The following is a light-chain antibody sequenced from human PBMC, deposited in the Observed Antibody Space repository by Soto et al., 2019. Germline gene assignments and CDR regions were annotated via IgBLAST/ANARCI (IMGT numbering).Light chain of an antibody. CDR1: QSISNH. CDR2: AAS. V-gene: IGKV1-39*01. Sequence: DIQMTQSPSSLSASVEDRVIITCRASQSISNHLNWYQQKPGKAPKLLIFAASSLQSGVPSRFSGSRSGPDFTHTISSLQPEDFAVYYCQQRSNWPFTFGQGTRLEIK. CDR3: QQRSNWPFT. J-gene: IGKJ5*01.